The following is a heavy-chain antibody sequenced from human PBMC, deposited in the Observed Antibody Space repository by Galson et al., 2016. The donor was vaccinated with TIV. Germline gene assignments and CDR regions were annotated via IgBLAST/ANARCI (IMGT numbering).Heavy chain of an antibody. D-gene: IGHD6-19*01. CDR3: ARVGSTGWAHYFDY. J-gene: IGHJ4*02. CDR1: GFTFSSYT. V-gene: IGHV3-30*04. CDR2: TTYDDSQK. Sequence: SLRLSCAASGFTFSSYTMHWVRQAPGKGLEWVAVTTYDDSQKYYADSVKGRFTISRDNSKNTLYLQMNSLAAEDTAVYYCARVGSTGWAHYFDYWGQRTLVTVSS.